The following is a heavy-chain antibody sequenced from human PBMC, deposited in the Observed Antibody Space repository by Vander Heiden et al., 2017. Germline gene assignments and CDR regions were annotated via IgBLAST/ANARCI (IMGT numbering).Heavy chain of an antibody. CDR1: GFTFSSYW. CDR3: ARVADYGDYPFDY. J-gene: IGHJ4*02. CDR2: IKQDGSEK. D-gene: IGHD4-17*01. V-gene: IGHV3-7*01. Sequence: EVQLVESGGGLVQPGGSLRLSCAASGFTFSSYWMSWVRQAPGKGLEWVANIKQDGSEKYYVDSVKGRFTISRDNAKNSLYLQMNSLRAEDTAVYYCARVADYGDYPFDYWGQGTLDTVSS.